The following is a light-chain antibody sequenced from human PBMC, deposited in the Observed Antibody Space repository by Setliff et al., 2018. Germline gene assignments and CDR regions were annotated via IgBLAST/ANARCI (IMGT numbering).Light chain of an antibody. V-gene: IGLV2-23*02. CDR2: EVN. CDR3: CSYAGSSTYVV. CDR1: SSDVGNYDL. J-gene: IGLJ2*01. Sequence: QSALTQPASVSGSPGQSITISCTGTSSDVGNYDLVSWYQQSLGKAPKLIIYEVNERPSGVSNRFSGSKSGNTASLTISGLQAEDEGDYYCCSYAGSSTYVVFGGGTK.